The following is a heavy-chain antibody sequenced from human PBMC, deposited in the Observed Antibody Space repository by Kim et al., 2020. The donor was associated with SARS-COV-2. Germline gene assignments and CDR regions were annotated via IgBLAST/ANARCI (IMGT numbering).Heavy chain of an antibody. CDR1: GGSISSYY. V-gene: IGHV4-59*01. CDR3: ARAYVTMVRGVIEYFDY. J-gene: IGHJ4*02. Sequence: SETLSLTCTVSGGSISSYYWSWIRQPPGKGLEWIGYIYYSGSTNYNPSLKSRVTISVDTSKNQFSLKLSSVTAADTAVYYCARAYVTMVRGVIEYFDYWGQGTLVTVSS. CDR2: IYYSGST. D-gene: IGHD3-10*01.